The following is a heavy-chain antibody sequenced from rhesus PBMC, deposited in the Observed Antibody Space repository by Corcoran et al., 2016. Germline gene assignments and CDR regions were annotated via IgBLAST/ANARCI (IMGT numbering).Heavy chain of an antibody. J-gene: IGHJ4*01. Sequence: EVQLVETGGGLVQPGGSLKLSCAASGFTFSSYGMSWVRQAPGKGLEVVSSINTGETSPNYAESVRGRFTMSRDNSKNTLSLQMNSLRVEDTAVYYCAKDKSITVEQFDYWGQGVLVTVSS. V-gene: IGHV3S5*01. D-gene: IGHD1-26*01. CDR1: GFTFSSYG. CDR3: AKDKSITVEQFDY. CDR2: INTGETSP.